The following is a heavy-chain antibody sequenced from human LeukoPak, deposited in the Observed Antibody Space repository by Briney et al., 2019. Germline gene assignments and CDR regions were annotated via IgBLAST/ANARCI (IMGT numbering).Heavy chain of an antibody. J-gene: IGHJ4*02. CDR3: ARDSGQQLPYY. CDR2: FYYSGST. Sequence: SETLSLTCSVSGGSISNTSSYWGWIRQTPGKGLEWIGTFYYSGSTYYNPSLQSRVTISLDTSKNQVSLKLNSVTAADTAMYYCARDSGQQLPYYWGQGTLVTVSS. CDR1: GGSISNTSSY. D-gene: IGHD6-13*01. V-gene: IGHV4-39*07.